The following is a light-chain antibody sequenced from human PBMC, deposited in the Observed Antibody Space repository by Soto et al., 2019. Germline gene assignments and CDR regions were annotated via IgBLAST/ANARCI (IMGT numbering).Light chain of an antibody. V-gene: IGLV2-14*01. CDR3: SSYTGSSLYV. CDR2: DVS. Sequence: QSALTQPASVSGSPGQSITISCTGTSSDVGYSNYVSWYQQLPGKAPKLMIYDVSDRPSGVSNRFSGSKSGSTASLTISGLQAEDEADYYCSSYTGSSLYVFGTGTKLTVL. J-gene: IGLJ1*01. CDR1: SSDVGYSNY.